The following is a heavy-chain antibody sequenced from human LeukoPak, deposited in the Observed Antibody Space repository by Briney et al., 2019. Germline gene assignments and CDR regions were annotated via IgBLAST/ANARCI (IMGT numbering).Heavy chain of an antibody. Sequence: ASVKVSCKASGYTFTSYGISWVRQAPGQGLEWMGWISAYNDNTNYAQKLQGRVTMTTDTSTSTAYMGLRSLRAEDTAVYYCARVYGDYYDSSGYYDLFDYWGQGTLVTVSS. V-gene: IGHV1-18*01. CDR3: ARVYGDYYDSSGYYDLFDY. J-gene: IGHJ4*02. CDR2: ISAYNDNT. D-gene: IGHD3-22*01. CDR1: GYTFTSYG.